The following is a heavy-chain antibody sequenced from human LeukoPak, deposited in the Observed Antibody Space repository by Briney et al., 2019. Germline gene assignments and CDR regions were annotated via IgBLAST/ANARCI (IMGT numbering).Heavy chain of an antibody. CDR1: GYSFGNYW. J-gene: IGHJ4*02. CDR2: IHPGDSDT. D-gene: IGHD3-10*01. V-gene: IGHV5-51*01. CDR3: ARRGEGPIGGIGY. Sequence: GESLKISCKGSGYSFGNYWIGWVRQMPGKGLEWMGIIHPGDSDTRYSPSFQGQVTISAEKSITTAYLQWSSLKASDTAMYYCARRGEGPIGGIGYWGQGTLVNVSS.